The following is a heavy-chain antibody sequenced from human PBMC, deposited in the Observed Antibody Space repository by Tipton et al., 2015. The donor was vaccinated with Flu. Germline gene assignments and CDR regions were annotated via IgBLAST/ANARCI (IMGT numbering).Heavy chain of an antibody. CDR1: GYSITTGYY. CDR3: ARRRYFDL. J-gene: IGHJ2*01. CDR2: LYHSGGA. V-gene: IGHV4-38-2*01. Sequence: TLSLTCAVSGYSITTGYYWGWIRQSPGKGLEWIGSLYHSGGASYNPSLRTRLTISLDTSKNQFSLKLSSVTAADTAVYYCARRRYFDLWGRGTQVTVSS.